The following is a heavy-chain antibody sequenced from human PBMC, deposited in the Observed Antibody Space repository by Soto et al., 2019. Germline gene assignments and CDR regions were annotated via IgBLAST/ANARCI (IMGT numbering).Heavy chain of an antibody. CDR3: ARLRLTTVLEIDP. V-gene: IGHV5-10-1*01. D-gene: IGHD4-17*01. Sequence: XESLTISVKGSGYSFTSYWISLVRQMPGKGLEWMGRIDPSDSYTNYSPSFQGHVTISADKSISTAYLQWSSLKASDTAMYYCARLRLTTVLEIDPWGQGTLVTVSS. CDR1: GYSFTSYW. J-gene: IGHJ5*02. CDR2: IDPSDSYT.